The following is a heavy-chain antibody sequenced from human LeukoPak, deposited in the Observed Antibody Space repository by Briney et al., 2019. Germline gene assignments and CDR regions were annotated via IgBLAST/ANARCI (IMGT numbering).Heavy chain of an antibody. V-gene: IGHV4-34*01. CDR1: GGSCGGYY. J-gene: IGHJ3*02. Sequence: PSETLSLTCSVYGGSCGGYYWSWIRQPPGKGLEWIGKINHSGSTNYNPSLKSRVTISVDTTKNQFSLKLSSVTAADTAVYYCARDPSYYDSSGYYYAKGYAFDIWGQGTMVTVSS. CDR3: ARDPSYYDSSGYYYAKGYAFDI. CDR2: INHSGST. D-gene: IGHD3-22*01.